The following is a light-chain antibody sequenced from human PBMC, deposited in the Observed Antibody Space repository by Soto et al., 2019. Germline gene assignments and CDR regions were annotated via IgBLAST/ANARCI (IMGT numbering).Light chain of an antibody. Sequence: EIVLTQSPGTLSLSPGERATLSCRASQSVSSSYLAWYQKKPGQAPTLLMYGASSRATGIPDSFSGSGSGTDFSLTISRLEPEDCAVYYCQQYGSSPLFTFGQGTKLEI. V-gene: IGKV3-20*01. CDR1: QSVSSSY. CDR3: QQYGSSPLFT. J-gene: IGKJ2*01. CDR2: GAS.